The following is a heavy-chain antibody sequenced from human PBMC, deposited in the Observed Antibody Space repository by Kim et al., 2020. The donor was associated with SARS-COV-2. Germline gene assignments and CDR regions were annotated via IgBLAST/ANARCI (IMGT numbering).Heavy chain of an antibody. CDR3: ARAHPHYYDSSGFGY. V-gene: IGHV4-39*07. J-gene: IGHJ4*02. Sequence: PPLKSRVTIPVDTPKSQFSLKLSSVTAADTAVYYCARAHPHYYDSSGFGYWGQGTLVTVSS. D-gene: IGHD3-22*01.